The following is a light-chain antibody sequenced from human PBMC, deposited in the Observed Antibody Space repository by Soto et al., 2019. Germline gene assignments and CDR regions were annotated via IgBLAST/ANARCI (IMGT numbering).Light chain of an antibody. CDR2: DVS. CDR3: SSYTSSNSYV. CDR1: SSDVGGYNY. J-gene: IGLJ1*01. V-gene: IGLV2-14*01. Sequence: QSALPQPASVSGSPGQSITISCTGTSSDVGGYNYVSWYQQHPGKAPKLIIYDVSDRPSGVSNRFSGSKSGNTASLTISGLQAEDEADYYCSSYTSSNSYVFGTGTKVTV.